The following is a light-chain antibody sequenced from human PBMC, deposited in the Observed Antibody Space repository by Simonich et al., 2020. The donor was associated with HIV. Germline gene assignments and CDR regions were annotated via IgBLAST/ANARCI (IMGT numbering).Light chain of an antibody. Sequence: EIVMTQSPATLSVSPGERATLSCSARQSVSSHLAGYQQKPGQAPRLLIYSASTRATGIPAKFSGSWSGTEFTLTISSMQSEDIAVYYCQQYNNRPLTFGGGTKVEIK. CDR3: QQYNNRPLT. V-gene: IGKV3-15*01. CDR2: SAS. CDR1: QSVSSH. J-gene: IGKJ4*01.